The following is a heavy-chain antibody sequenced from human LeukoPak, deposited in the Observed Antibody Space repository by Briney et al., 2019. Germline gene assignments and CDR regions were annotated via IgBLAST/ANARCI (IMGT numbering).Heavy chain of an antibody. V-gene: IGHV3-23*01. Sequence: PGGSLRLSCAASGFTFSTYAMSWVRQAPGKGLEWVSGLTGSGNSTCYANSVKGRFTISRDNSKNTLYLQMNSLRAEDTAVYYCARDRSWGSQCYFDYWGQGTLVTVSS. CDR1: GFTFSTYA. D-gene: IGHD7-27*01. CDR2: LTGSGNST. CDR3: ARDRSWGSQCYFDY. J-gene: IGHJ4*02.